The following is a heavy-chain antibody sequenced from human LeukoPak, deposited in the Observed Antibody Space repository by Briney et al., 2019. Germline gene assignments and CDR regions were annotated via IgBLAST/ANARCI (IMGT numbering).Heavy chain of an antibody. CDR2: IYYSGST. D-gene: IGHD5-12*01. V-gene: IGHV4-59*01. CDR1: GGSLSSYY. CDR3: ARVGWLRRGYFFDY. Sequence: SETLSLTCTVSGGSLSSYYWSWIRPPPGKGLEWVGYIYYSGSTNYNPSLKSRVTISVDTSKNQFSLKLSSVTAADTAVYYCARVGWLRRGYFFDYWGEGTLVTVSS. J-gene: IGHJ4*02.